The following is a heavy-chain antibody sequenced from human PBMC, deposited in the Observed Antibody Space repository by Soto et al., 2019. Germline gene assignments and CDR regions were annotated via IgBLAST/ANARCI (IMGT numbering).Heavy chain of an antibody. J-gene: IGHJ4*02. Sequence: SETLSLTCAVYSGSFSGHYYSWIRQSPGKGLEWIGEITHGGSTTYSPSLKSRVTMSLDTSKNQFSLNMTSMTAADTAVYYCARGRLFLTTSGLAITYFDYWGQGTLVTVSS. CDR1: SGSFSGHY. V-gene: IGHV4-34*01. D-gene: IGHD3-3*01. CDR2: ITHGGST. CDR3: ARGRLFLTTSGLAITYFDY.